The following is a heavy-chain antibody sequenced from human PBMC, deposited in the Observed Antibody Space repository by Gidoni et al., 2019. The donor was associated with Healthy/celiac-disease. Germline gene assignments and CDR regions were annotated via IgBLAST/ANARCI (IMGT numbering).Heavy chain of an antibody. CDR2: IYHSGST. CDR3: ARVPNSKWLLGPWINWFDP. CDR1: GYSISSGYY. Sequence: QVQLQESGPGLVKPSETLSLTCTVSGYSISSGYYWGWIRQPPGKGLEWIGSIYHSGSTYYNPSLKSRVTISVDTSKNQFSLKLSSVTAADTAVYYCARVPNSKWLLGPWINWFDPWGQGTLVTVSS. V-gene: IGHV4-38-2*02. J-gene: IGHJ5*02. D-gene: IGHD3-22*01.